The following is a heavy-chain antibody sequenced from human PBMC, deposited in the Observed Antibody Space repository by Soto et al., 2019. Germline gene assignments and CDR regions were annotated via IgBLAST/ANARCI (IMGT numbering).Heavy chain of an antibody. CDR2: IYYSGST. V-gene: IGHV4-30-4*01. J-gene: IGHJ5*02. D-gene: IGHD2-15*01. CDR3: AVRAPDCSGGSGYWFDP. Sequence: SGTLSLTCTVSGGSISSGDYYWSWIRQPPGKGLEWIGYIYYSGSTYYNPSLKSRVTISVDTSKNQFSLKLSSVTAADTAVYYCAVRAPDCSGGSGYWFDPWGQGTLVTVSS. CDR1: GGSISSGDYY.